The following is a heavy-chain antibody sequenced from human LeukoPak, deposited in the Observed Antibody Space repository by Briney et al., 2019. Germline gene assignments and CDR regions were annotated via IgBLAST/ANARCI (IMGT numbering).Heavy chain of an antibody. CDR2: IITNVAHT. Sequence: GGSLRPSCSASGFTLSTFAMHWVRQAAGEGLEYVSGIITNVAHTFYAGSVTGRLTISRNKSKHTPYLQMGCLIPTHPSINNNECSTSYAHSVKGRFNISRNNSKNALYLQMSSLRPEDTAVYYCVKGATVALLNYFDHWGRGTLVSVPS. CDR1: GFTLSTFA. J-gene: IGHJ4*02. D-gene: IGHD6-6*01. V-gene: IGHV3-64D*06. CDR3: ECSTSYAHSVKGRFNISRNNSKNALYLQMSSLRPEDTAVYYCVKGATVALLNYFDH.